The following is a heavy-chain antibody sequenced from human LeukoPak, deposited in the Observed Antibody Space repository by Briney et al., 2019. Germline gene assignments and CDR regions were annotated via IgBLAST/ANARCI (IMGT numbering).Heavy chain of an antibody. CDR2: ISGSGGRT. CDR1: GITLSNYG. J-gene: IGHJ4*02. V-gene: IGHV3-23*01. Sequence: GGSLRLSCAVSGITLSNYGMSWVRQAPGKGLEWVAGISGSGGRTNYADAVKGRFTISRVNAKNTPFLQMNSLRVEDTAVYFCAKRGVVIRVILVGFHKEAYYFDSWGQGALVTVSS. D-gene: IGHD3-22*01. CDR3: AKRGVVIRVILVGFHKEAYYFDS.